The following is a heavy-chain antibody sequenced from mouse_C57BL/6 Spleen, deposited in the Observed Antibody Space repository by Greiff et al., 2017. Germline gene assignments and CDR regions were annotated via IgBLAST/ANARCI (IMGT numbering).Heavy chain of an antibody. V-gene: IGHV3-6*01. D-gene: IGHD1-1*01. Sequence: EVQVVESGPGLVKPSQSLSLTCSVTGYSITSGYYWNWIRQFPGNKLEWMGYISYDGSNNYNPSLKNRISITRDTSKNQFFLKLNSVTTEDTATYYCARDPHYYGSSYFAYWGQGTLVTVSA. CDR1: GYSITSGYY. CDR2: ISYDGSN. J-gene: IGHJ3*01. CDR3: ARDPHYYGSSYFAY.